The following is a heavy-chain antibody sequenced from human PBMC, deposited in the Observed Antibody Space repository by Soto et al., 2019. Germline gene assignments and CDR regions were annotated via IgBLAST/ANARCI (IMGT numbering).Heavy chain of an antibody. J-gene: IGHJ6*02. CDR2: ISSSSSYI. Sequence: GGSLRLSCAASGFTFSSYSMNWVRQAPGKGLEWVSSISSSSSYIYYADSVKGRFTISRDNAKNSLYLQMNSLRAEDTAVYYCARGSSSSFFCYYYGMDVWGQGTTVTVSS. D-gene: IGHD6-6*01. V-gene: IGHV3-21*01. CDR1: GFTFSSYS. CDR3: ARGSSSSFFCYYYGMDV.